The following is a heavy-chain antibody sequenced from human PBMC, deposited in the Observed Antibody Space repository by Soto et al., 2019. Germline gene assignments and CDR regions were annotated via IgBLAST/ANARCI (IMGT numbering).Heavy chain of an antibody. CDR2: ISSSSSYI. J-gene: IGHJ4*02. CDR3: ARDSEYYDFWSGYFY. CDR1: GFTFSSYS. V-gene: IGHV3-21*01. D-gene: IGHD3-3*01. Sequence: GRSLRLSCAASGFTFSSYSMNWVLQGAGKGLEWVSSISSSSSYIYYADSVTGRFTISRDNAKNSLYLKMNSLRAEDTAVYYCARDSEYYDFWSGYFYWGQGTLVTVSS.